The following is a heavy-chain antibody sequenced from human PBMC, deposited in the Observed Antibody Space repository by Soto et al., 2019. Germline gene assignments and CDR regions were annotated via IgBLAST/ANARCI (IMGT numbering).Heavy chain of an antibody. D-gene: IGHD1-1*01. Sequence: RRLSGAASGFTFRIYEMSWVRQAPLKGLEWLSYISSSGHITLYADSVKGRFTISRDAAENSLHLQMHSLRADDTAVYYCARGAFPYADNLPRYLDPWGQGTLVIFSS. CDR1: GFTFRIYE. V-gene: IGHV3-48*03. CDR2: ISSSGHIT. CDR3: ARGAFPYADNLPRYLDP. J-gene: IGHJ5*02.